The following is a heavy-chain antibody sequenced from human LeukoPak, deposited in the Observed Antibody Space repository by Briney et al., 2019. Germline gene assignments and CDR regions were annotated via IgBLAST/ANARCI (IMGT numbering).Heavy chain of an antibody. D-gene: IGHD3-10*01. CDR3: AKYGATMVRGGREFDD. CDR1: GFTSDDSA. V-gene: IGHV3-9*02. CDR2: ISWNSGSI. Sequence: GGSLRLSSAASGFTSDDSAMHSVREAPGKGLEWVSGISWNSGSIGYADSVRGRFTISRDNAKNTLYLQMNSPRAEDTALYIFAKYGATMVRGGREFDDWGQGTLVTVSS. J-gene: IGHJ4*02.